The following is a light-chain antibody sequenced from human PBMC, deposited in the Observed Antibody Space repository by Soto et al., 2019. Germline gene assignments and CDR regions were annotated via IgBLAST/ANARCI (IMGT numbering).Light chain of an antibody. CDR3: SSYTSSSIGV. CDR1: SSDVGGYNY. CDR2: DVS. Sequence: QSALTQPASESGSPGQSITISCTGTSSDVGGYNYVSWYQQHPGKAPKLMIYDVSNRPSGVSNRFSGSKSGNTASLTISGLQAEDEADYYCSSYTSSSIGVFGTGTKLTVL. J-gene: IGLJ1*01. V-gene: IGLV2-14*01.